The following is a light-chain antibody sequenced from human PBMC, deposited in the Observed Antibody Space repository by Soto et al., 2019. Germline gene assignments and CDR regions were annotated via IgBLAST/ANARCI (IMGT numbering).Light chain of an antibody. V-gene: IGKV1-39*01. Sequence: DIQLTQSPSSLSASVTDRVTITCRASQAINNNLNWYQQKLGKAPELLIYRASTLQSGVPSRFSGSGSGTDFTLTISSLEHDDFGTYYCQQSYSTPYTFGQGTKVEIK. CDR1: QAINNN. CDR2: RAS. CDR3: QQSYSTPYT. J-gene: IGKJ2*01.